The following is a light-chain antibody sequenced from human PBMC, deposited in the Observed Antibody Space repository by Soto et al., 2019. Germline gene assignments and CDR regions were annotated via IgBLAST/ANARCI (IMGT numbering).Light chain of an antibody. Sequence: EIVMTQSPATLSVSPGDRATLSCRASQSVTSNLAWYQQKPGQAPRLLIYGASNRATGIPARFSGSGSGTDFTLTISRLEPEDFAVYYCQQHGSSPITFGQGTRLEIK. CDR2: GAS. V-gene: IGKV3-20*01. J-gene: IGKJ5*01. CDR1: QSVTSN. CDR3: QQHGSSPIT.